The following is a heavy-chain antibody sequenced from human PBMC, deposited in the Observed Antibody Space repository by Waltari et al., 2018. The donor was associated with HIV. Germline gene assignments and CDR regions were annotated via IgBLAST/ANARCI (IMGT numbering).Heavy chain of an antibody. CDR3: ARLFYYDTTGYINNAFDI. V-gene: IGHV5-51*03. J-gene: IGHJ3*02. CDR2: IYPFDSDT. D-gene: IGHD3-22*01. Sequence: EVQLVQSGAEVRKSGESLKISCKASGYTFTNYWIARVGQMSGEGLEWMGIIYPFDSDTRYNPSFEGQITISADKSLATAYLEWNNLNASDAAIYYCARLFYYDTTGYINNAFDIWGQGTVVTVS. CDR1: GYTFTNYW.